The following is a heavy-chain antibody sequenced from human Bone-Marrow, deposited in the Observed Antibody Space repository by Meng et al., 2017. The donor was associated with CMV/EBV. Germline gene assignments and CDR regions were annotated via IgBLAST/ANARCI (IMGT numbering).Heavy chain of an antibody. Sequence: SETLSLTCAVSGVSISSTTWWSWVRQSPGKGLEWIGEIYHSGSTNYNPSLMSRVTISVDKSKNQFSLKLRSVTAADTAVYFCARGFICSSASCSNFDYWGQGTLVTSPQ. CDR1: GVSISSTTW. V-gene: IGHV4-4*02. CDR3: ARGFICSSASCSNFDY. CDR2: IYHSGST. D-gene: IGHD2-2*01. J-gene: IGHJ4*02.